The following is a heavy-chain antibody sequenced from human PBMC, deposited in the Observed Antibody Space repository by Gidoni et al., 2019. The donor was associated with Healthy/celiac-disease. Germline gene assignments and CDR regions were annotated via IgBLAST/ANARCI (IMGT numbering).Heavy chain of an antibody. Sequence: QVQLVQSGAEVKKPGSSVKVSCKASGGTFSSYTISWVRQAPGQGLEWMGRIIPILGIANYAQKFQGRVTITADKSTSTAYMELSSLRSEDTAVYYCARELYSSGWYETVDAFDIWGQGTMVTVSS. J-gene: IGHJ3*02. V-gene: IGHV1-69*08. D-gene: IGHD6-19*01. CDR1: GGTFSSYT. CDR3: ARELYSSGWYETVDAFDI. CDR2: IIPILGIA.